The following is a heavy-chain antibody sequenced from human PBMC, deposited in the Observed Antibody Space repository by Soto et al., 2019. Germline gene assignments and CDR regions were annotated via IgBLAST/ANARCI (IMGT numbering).Heavy chain of an antibody. D-gene: IGHD2-15*01. V-gene: IGHV1-8*01. CDR1: GYTFTSYD. Sequence: QVQLVQSGAEVKKPGASVKVSCKASGYTFTSYDINWVRQATGQGLEWMGWMNPNSGNTGYAQKCQCRVTMTRNNSISTAYMELSSLRSEDTAVYYCARGIGYCSGGSCYLPYYYYMDVWGKGTTVTVSS. J-gene: IGHJ6*03. CDR2: MNPNSGNT. CDR3: ARGIGYCSGGSCYLPYYYYMDV.